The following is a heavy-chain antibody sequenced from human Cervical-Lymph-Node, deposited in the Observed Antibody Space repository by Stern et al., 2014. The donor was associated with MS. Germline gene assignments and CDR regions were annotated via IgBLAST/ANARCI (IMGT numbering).Heavy chain of an antibody. CDR2: VHPSTGST. J-gene: IGHJ6*01. Sequence: VQLVESGADVKKPGASVKVSCKASGYRFSAYNIHWVRQAPGQGLEWMGRVHPSTGSTNYAQKFQGRVTLTRDASVNSVYLELRGLRSDDTALYYCATVRGYGMDIWGQGTLVTVSS. CDR1: GYRFSAYN. CDR3: ATVRGYGMDI. V-gene: IGHV1-2*06.